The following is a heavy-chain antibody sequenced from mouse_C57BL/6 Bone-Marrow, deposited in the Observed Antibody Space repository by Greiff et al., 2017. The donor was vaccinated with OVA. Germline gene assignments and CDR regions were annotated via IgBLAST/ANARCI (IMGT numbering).Heavy chain of an antibody. V-gene: IGHV1-4*01. CDR2: INPSSGYT. CDR1: GYTFTSYT. CDR3: ARGLEYYYAMDY. J-gene: IGHJ4*01. Sequence: VQLQQSGAELARPGASVKMSCKASGYTFTSYTMHWVKQRPGQGLEWIGYINPSSGYTKYNQKFKDKATLTADKSSSTAYMQLSSLTSEDSAVYYCARGLEYYYAMDYWGQGTSVTVSS.